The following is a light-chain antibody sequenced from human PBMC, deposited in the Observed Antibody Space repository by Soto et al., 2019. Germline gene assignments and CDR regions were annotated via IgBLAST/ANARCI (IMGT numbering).Light chain of an antibody. J-gene: IGLJ1*01. CDR3: SSYTGSSTFV. CDR2: DVD. Sequence: QSVLTQPASVSGSPGQSITISCTGTSSDVGGYDYVSWYQQLPGKAPKLLIYDVDNRPSGVSHRFSGSKSGNTASLTISGLQAEDAADYYCSSYTGSSTFVFGTGTKLTVL. CDR1: SSDVGGYDY. V-gene: IGLV2-14*01.